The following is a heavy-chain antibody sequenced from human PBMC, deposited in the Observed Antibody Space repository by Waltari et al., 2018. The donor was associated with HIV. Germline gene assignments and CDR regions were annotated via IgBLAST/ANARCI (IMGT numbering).Heavy chain of an antibody. J-gene: IGHJ4*02. D-gene: IGHD5-18*01. V-gene: IGHV4-39*07. CDR2: IYYSGST. CDR3: ASRQLWLRDLDY. CDR1: GGSISSSSYY. Sequence: QLQLQESGTGLVKPSETLSLTCTVSGGSISSSSYYWGWIRLPPGKGLEWIGMIYYSGSTYYTPPLKSRVTISVDPSKNQFSLKLSSVTAADTAVYYCASRQLWLRDLDYSGQGTLVTVSS.